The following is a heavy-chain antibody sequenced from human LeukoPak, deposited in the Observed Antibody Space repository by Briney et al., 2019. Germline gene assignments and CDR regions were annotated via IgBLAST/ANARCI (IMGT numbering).Heavy chain of an antibody. V-gene: IGHV3-30*18. Sequence: PGGSLRLSCAASGFTFSSYGMHWVRQAPGKGLEWVAVISSDGRNTYYADSVKGRFTISGDNSKNTLYLQMNSLRGEDTAVYYCAKPVSVDTAMVPCDYWGQGTLVTVSS. CDR2: ISSDGRNT. J-gene: IGHJ4*02. CDR1: GFTFSSYG. CDR3: AKPVSVDTAMVPCDY. D-gene: IGHD5-18*01.